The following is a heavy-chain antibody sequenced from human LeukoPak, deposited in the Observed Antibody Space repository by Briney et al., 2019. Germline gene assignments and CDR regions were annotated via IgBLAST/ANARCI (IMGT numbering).Heavy chain of an antibody. CDR2: INPNSGGT. CDR1: GYTFTGYY. V-gene: IGHV1-2*02. CDR3: ARVPVVPAAALGY. D-gene: IGHD2-2*01. Sequence: ASVKVSCKASGYTFTGYYMHWVRQAPGQGLEWMGWINPNSGGTNYAQKFQGRVTMTGDTSISTAYMELSRLRSDDTAVYYCARVPVVPAAALGYWGQGTLVTVSS. J-gene: IGHJ4*02.